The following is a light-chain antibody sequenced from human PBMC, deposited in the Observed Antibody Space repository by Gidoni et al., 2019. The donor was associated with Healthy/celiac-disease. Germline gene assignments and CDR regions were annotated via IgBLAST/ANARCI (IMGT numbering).Light chain of an antibody. CDR2: QDS. CDR3: QAWDSSTEDVV. Sequence: SYQLTQPPSVSVSPGQTARSTCSGDKLGDKYACWYQQKPGQSPVLVIYQDSKRPSGIPERFSGSNSGNTATLTISGTQAMDEADYYCQAWDSSTEDVVFGGGTKLTVL. CDR1: KLGDKY. J-gene: IGLJ2*01. V-gene: IGLV3-1*01.